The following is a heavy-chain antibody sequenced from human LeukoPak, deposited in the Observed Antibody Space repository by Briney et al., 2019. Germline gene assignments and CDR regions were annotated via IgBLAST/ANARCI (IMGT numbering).Heavy chain of an antibody. CDR2: INHSGST. D-gene: IGHD6-6*01. CDR1: GGSFSGYY. Sequence: SETLSLTCAVYGGSFSGYYWSWIRQPPGKGLEWIGEINHSGSTNYNPSLKSRVTIPVDTSKNQFSLKLSSVTAADTAVYYCAHKGYSSSSDYYYYGMDVWGQGTTVTVSS. CDR3: AHKGYSSSSDYYYYGMDV. J-gene: IGHJ6*02. V-gene: IGHV4-34*01.